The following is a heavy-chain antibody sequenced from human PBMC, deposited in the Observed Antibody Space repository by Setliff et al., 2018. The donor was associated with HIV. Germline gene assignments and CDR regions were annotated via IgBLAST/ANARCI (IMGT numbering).Heavy chain of an antibody. CDR3: ARGGFGVVIIERLGVDY. CDR1: GFTFNGLP. D-gene: IGHD3-3*01. Sequence: PGGSLRLSCAASGFTFNGLPIHWVRQAPGKGLQWVSVISYDGNNKKYADSVKGRFTISRDNYKNTLYLQMNSLRAEDTAVYYCARGGFGVVIIERLGVDYWGQGTKVTVSS. V-gene: IGHV3-30*04. CDR2: ISYDGNNK. J-gene: IGHJ4*02.